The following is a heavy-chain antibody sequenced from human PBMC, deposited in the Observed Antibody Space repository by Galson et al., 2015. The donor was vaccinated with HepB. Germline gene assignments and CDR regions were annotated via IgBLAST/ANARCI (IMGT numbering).Heavy chain of an antibody. J-gene: IGHJ5*02. CDR2: INAGNGNT. Sequence: SVKVSCKASGYTFTSYAMHWVRQAPEQRLEWMGWINAGNGNTKYSQKFQGRVTITRDTSASTAYMELSSLRSEDTAVYYCARGDYVWGSYRYTVGWFDPWGQGTLVTVSS. V-gene: IGHV1-3*01. CDR3: ARGDYVWGSYRYTVGWFDP. D-gene: IGHD3-16*02. CDR1: GYTFTSYA.